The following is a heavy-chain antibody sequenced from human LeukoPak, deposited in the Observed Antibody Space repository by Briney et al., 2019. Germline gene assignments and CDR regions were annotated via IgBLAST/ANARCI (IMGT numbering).Heavy chain of an antibody. CDR1: GFTFSWYD. J-gene: IGHJ4*02. CDR2: IGTGGNT. CDR3: ARAVVNSGWNRIDY. V-gene: IGHV3-13*04. Sequence: GGFLRLSCATSGFTFSWYDMHWVRQVTGRGLEWVSAIGTGGNTLYADSVKGRFTISREDAKNSLHLQMNSVRDGDTAVYYCARAVVNSGWNRIDYWGQGTLVIVSS. D-gene: IGHD6-19*01.